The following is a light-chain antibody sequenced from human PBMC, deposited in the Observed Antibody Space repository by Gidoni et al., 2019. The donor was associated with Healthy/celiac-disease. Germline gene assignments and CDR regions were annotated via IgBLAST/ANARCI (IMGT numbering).Light chain of an antibody. CDR2: GNS. V-gene: IGLV1-40*01. Sequence: QSVLTPPPSVSGAPGQRVTISCTGSSSNTGAGYDVHWYQQLPGTAPKLLIYGNSNRPSGVPDRFSGSKSGTSASLAITGLQAEDEADYYCQSYDSSLGYVFGTGTKVTVL. CDR1: SSNTGAGYD. CDR3: QSYDSSLGYV. J-gene: IGLJ1*01.